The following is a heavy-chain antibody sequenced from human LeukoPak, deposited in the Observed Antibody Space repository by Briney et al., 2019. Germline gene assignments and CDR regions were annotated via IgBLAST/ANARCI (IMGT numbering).Heavy chain of an antibody. CDR3: GKDRGGLGRFLVDY. Sequence: PSETLSLTCTVSGGSISSSSYYWGWVRQAPGKGLEWVSAISGAGGGTYYAVSMKGRFTISRDNSKNTLYLQMNSLRTEDTAVYFCGKDRGGLGRFLVDYWGQGTLVTVSS. V-gene: IGHV3-23*01. D-gene: IGHD3-10*01. CDR1: GGSISSSSYY. CDR2: ISGAGGGT. J-gene: IGHJ4*02.